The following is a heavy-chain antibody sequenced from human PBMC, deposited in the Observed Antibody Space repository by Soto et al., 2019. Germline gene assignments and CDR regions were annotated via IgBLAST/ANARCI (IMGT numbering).Heavy chain of an antibody. D-gene: IGHD2-8*01. CDR3: ARIHNGVRDYYYYGMDV. CDR1: GGSISSGGYY. V-gene: IGHV4-31*02. CDR2: IYYSGST. Sequence: SETLSLTCTLSGGSISSGGYYLSWIRQHPGKGLEWIGYIYYSGSTYYNPSLKSRVTISVDTSKNQFSLMLSSVTAADTAVYYCARIHNGVRDYYYYGMDVWGQGTTVTVSS. J-gene: IGHJ6*02.